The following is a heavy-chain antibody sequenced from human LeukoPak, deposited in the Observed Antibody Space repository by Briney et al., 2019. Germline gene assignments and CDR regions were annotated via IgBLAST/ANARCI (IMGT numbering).Heavy chain of an antibody. Sequence: SETLSFTCTVSVDSISSRSYYWGWIRQPPGKGLEWIGSIYYSGSTYYNPSLKSRVTISVDTSKNQFSLKLSSVTAADTAVYYCAGGTYGSGSWGAFDIWGQGTMVTVSS. D-gene: IGHD3-10*01. CDR1: VDSISSRSYY. CDR3: AGGTYGSGSWGAFDI. V-gene: IGHV4-39*07. CDR2: IYYSGST. J-gene: IGHJ3*02.